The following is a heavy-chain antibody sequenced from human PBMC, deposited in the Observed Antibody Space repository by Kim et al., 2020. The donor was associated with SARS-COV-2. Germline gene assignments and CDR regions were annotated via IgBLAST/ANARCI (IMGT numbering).Heavy chain of an antibody. CDR1: GGSISSSSYY. CDR3: ARHLRGTMIVVVITPLNYFDY. CDR2: IYYSGST. V-gene: IGHV4-39*01. J-gene: IGHJ4*02. Sequence: SETLSLTCTVSGGSISSSSYYWGWIRQPPGKGLEWIGSIYYSGSTYYNPSLKSRATISVDTSKNQFSLKLSSVTAADTAVYYCARHLRGTMIVVVITPLNYFDYWGQGTLVTVSS. D-gene: IGHD3-22*01.